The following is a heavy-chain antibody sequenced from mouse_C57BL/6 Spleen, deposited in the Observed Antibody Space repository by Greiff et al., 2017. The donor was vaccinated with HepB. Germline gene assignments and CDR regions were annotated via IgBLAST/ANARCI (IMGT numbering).Heavy chain of an antibody. D-gene: IGHD4-1*01. J-gene: IGHJ2*01. Sequence: QVQLQQPGAELVRPGTSVKLSCKASGYTFTSYWMHWVKQRPGQGLEWIGVIDPSDSYTNYNQKFKGKATLTVDTSSSTAYMQLSSLTSEDSAVYYCAKLGRRYFDYWGQGTTLTVSS. CDR3: AKLGRRYFDY. CDR1: GYTFTSYW. V-gene: IGHV1-59*01. CDR2: IDPSDSYT.